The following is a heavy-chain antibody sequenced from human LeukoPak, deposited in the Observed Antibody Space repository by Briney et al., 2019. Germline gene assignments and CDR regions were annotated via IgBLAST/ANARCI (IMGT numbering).Heavy chain of an antibody. V-gene: IGHV1-2*06. CDR3: ARDRGSGYDFDY. CDR2: INPNSGGT. D-gene: IGHD5-12*01. J-gene: IGHJ4*02. CDR1: GYTFTGYY. Sequence: ASVNVSCKASGYTFTGYYIHWVRQAPGQGLECMGRINPNSGGTNYAQKFQGRVTMTRDTSISTAYMELSRLRSDDTAIYYCARDRGSGYDFDYGEPGTLVTVSS.